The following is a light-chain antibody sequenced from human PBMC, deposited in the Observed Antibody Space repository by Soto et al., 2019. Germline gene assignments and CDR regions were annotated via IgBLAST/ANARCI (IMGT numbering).Light chain of an antibody. CDR3: QQYKSPPYT. CDR1: QSISTL. V-gene: IGKV1-5*01. J-gene: IGKJ2*01. Sequence: DIQMTQSPSTLSASVGDRVTITCRASQSISTLLAWYQQKPGKAPKLLIYDASSLENGDPARFSGSGSGTEFALAISSLQSDEFATYYCQQYKSPPYTVGQGTRLEIK. CDR2: DAS.